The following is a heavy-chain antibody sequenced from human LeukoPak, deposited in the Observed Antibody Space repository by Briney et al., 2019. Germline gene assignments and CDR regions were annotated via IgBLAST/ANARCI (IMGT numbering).Heavy chain of an antibody. Sequence: GGSLRLSCAASGFSFNYYAMNWVRQAPGKGLEWVSSIDSSSRNIYYADSVKGRFTISRDNAKNSLYPQMNSLRAEDSALYYCAREGVGGYSQAFDYWGQGTLVTVSS. V-gene: IGHV3-21*06. CDR1: GFSFNYYA. CDR2: IDSSSRNI. D-gene: IGHD5-18*01. J-gene: IGHJ4*02. CDR3: AREGVGGYSQAFDY.